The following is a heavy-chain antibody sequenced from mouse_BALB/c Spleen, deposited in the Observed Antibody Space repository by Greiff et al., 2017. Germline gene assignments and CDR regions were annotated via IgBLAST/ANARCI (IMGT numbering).Heavy chain of an antibody. Sequence: EVKLMESGAELVRSGASVKLSCTASGFNIKDYYMHWVKQRPEQGLEWIGWIDPENGDTEYAPKFQGKATMTADTSSNTAYLQLSSLTSEDTAVYYCTNYGSSSGYFDYWGQGTTLTVSS. V-gene: IGHV14-4*02. D-gene: IGHD1-1*01. CDR1: GFNIKDYY. CDR3: TNYGSSSGYFDY. J-gene: IGHJ2*01. CDR2: IDPENGDT.